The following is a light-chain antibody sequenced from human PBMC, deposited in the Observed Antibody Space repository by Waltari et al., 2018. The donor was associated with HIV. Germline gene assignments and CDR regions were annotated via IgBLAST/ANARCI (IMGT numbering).Light chain of an antibody. J-gene: IGLJ2*01. V-gene: IGLV3-9*01. Sequence: SYEVTPSLSVSVALGQTAKITCGGNYIATKRVHWYQQKPGQAPVLVICADRGRPSGVPDRFSGSSSGNTATLTISGVQSGDEADYYCQLWDSSTVIFGGGTKLTVL. CDR2: ADR. CDR3: QLWDSSTVI. CDR1: YIATKR.